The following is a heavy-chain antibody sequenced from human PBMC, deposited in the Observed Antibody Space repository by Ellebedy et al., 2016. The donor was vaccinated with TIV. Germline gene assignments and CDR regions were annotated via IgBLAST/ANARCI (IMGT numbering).Heavy chain of an antibody. Sequence: ASVKVSCXASGYRFTINGISWVRQAPGQGFEWMGWISANSGNTIYAQKLQGRVTMTTDTSASTAYMELRSLTSDDTAVYYCARDRHYSFDNWGQGTLVTGSS. CDR3: ARDRHYSFDN. J-gene: IGHJ4*02. D-gene: IGHD1-26*01. CDR1: GYRFTING. V-gene: IGHV1-18*01. CDR2: ISANSGNT.